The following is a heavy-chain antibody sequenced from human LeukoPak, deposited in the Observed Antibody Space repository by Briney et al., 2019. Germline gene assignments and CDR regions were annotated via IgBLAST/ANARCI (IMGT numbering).Heavy chain of an antibody. CDR3: ARQTAMGRSGDY. Sequence: GASLKISSKASGSSFTSYWIGWVRQMPGKRLEWMGIIDHSDSETRYTPCFQGQVPISVDKSLTTAYLQWNSLKASYTAMYYCARQTAMGRSGDYWGQGTLVTVSS. D-gene: IGHD5-18*01. J-gene: IGHJ4*02. CDR2: IDHSDSET. CDR1: GSSFTSYW. V-gene: IGHV5-51*01.